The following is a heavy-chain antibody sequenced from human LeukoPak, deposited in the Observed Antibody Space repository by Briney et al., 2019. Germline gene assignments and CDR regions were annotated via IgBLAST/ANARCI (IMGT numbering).Heavy chain of an antibody. V-gene: IGHV4-4*09. CDR3: ARHSDIVVVPAAISYTDV. CDR2: IYTSGST. J-gene: IGHJ6*03. D-gene: IGHD2-2*02. Sequence: PSETLSLTCTVSGGSISSYYWSWIRQPPGKGLEWIGYIYTSGSTNYNPSLKSRVTISVDTSKNQFSLKLSSVTAADTAVYYCARHSDIVVVPAAISYTDVWGKGTTVTVSS. CDR1: GGSISSYY.